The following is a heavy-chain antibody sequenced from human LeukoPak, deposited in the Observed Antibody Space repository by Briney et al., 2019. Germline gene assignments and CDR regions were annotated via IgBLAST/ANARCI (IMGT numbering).Heavy chain of an antibody. J-gene: IGHJ4*02. CDR2: INPNSGGT. Sequence: ASVKVSCKASGYTFIGYYMHWVRQAPGQGLEWMGWINPNSGGTNYAQKFQGRVTMTRDTSISTAYMEVSRLRSGDAAVYYCAREMGYCTSTNCYSYFDYWGQGTLVTVSS. D-gene: IGHD2-2*01. CDR1: GYTFIGYY. V-gene: IGHV1-2*02. CDR3: AREMGYCTSTNCYSYFDY.